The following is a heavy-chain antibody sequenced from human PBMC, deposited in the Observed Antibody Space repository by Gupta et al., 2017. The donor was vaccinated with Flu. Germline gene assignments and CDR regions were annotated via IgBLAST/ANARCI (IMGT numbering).Heavy chain of an antibody. V-gene: IGHV4-34*01. CDR3: ARGPSISSYGMDV. J-gene: IGHJ6*02. D-gene: IGHD2-2*01. Sequence: GLEWIGEINHSGSTNYNPSLKSRVTISVDTSKNQFSLKLSSVTAADTAVYYCARGPSISSYGMDVWGQGTTVTVSS. CDR2: INHSGST.